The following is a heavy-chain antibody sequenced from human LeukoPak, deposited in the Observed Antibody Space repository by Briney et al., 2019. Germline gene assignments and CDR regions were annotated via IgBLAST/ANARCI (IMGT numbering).Heavy chain of an antibody. CDR2: IYASGST. Sequence: SETLSLTCTVSGGSISSYYWSWIRQPAGRGLEWIGRIYASGSTNYSPSLKSRVTMSVDTSKSQFSLKLISVTAADTAVYYCARDPRGIVGANHNWFDPWGQGTLVTVSS. J-gene: IGHJ5*02. CDR1: GGSISSYY. V-gene: IGHV4-4*07. CDR3: ARDPRGIVGANHNWFDP. D-gene: IGHD1-26*01.